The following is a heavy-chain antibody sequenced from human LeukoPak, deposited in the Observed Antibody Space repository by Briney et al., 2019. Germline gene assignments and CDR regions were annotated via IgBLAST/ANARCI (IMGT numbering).Heavy chain of an antibody. J-gene: IGHJ6*02. V-gene: IGHV4-34*01. D-gene: IGHD2-2*01. CDR2: INHSGST. CDR1: GGSFSGYY. CDR3: ARFGAIDIVVVPAYKSKYGMDV. Sequence: PSETLSLTCAVYGGSFSGYYWSWIRQPPGKGLEWIGEINHSGSTNYNPSLKSRVTISVDTSKNQFSLKLSSVIAADTAVFYCARFGAIDIVVVPAYKSKYGMDVRGQGTTVTVSS.